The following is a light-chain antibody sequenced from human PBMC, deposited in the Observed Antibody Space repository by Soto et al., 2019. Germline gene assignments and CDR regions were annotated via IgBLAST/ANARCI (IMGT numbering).Light chain of an antibody. J-gene: IGLJ1*01. V-gene: IGLV2-14*01. CDR1: SSDVGGYNY. Sequence: QSALTQPASVSGSPGQSITFSCTGTSSDVGGYNYVSWYQQHPGKAPKLMIYDVSNRPSGVSNRFSGSKSGNTASLTISGLQAEDEADYYCSSYTSSSTLDVFGTGTKVTVL. CDR2: DVS. CDR3: SSYTSSSTLDV.